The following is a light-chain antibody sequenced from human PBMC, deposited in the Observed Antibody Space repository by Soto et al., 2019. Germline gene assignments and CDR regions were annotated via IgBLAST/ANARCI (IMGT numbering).Light chain of an antibody. CDR1: SSDVGGYNS. CDR2: DVI. Sequence: QSVLTQPPSASGSPGQSVTISCTGTSSDVGGYNSVSWFQQHPGKAPKLMIYDVIKRPSGVPGRFSGSKSGNTASLTVSGLQAEDEADCYCSSFGGSDNVLFGGGTKVTVL. J-gene: IGLJ2*01. V-gene: IGLV2-8*01. CDR3: SSFGGSDNVL.